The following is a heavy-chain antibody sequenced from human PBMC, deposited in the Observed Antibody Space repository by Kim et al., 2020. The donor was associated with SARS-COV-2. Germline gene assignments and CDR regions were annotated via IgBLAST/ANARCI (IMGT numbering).Heavy chain of an antibody. J-gene: IGHJ4*02. D-gene: IGHD6-19*01. V-gene: IGHV4-34*01. CDR3: ARGSVAGTGDYFDY. Sequence: TPSLKSRVTISVATSKHQFSLKLSSVTAADKAVYYCARGSVAGTGDYFDYWGQGTLVTVSS.